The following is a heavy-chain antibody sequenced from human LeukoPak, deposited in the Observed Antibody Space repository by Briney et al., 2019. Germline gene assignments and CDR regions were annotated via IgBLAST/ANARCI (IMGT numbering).Heavy chain of an antibody. Sequence: ASVKVSCKASGGTFSSYAISWVRQAPGRGLEWMGWINPNSGGTNYAQKFQGRVTMTRDTSISTAYMELSRLRSDDTAVYYCARARYSYASEYFQHWGQGTMVTVSS. CDR2: INPNSGGT. D-gene: IGHD5-18*01. V-gene: IGHV1-2*02. CDR3: ARARYSYASEYFQH. CDR1: GGTFSSYA. J-gene: IGHJ1*01.